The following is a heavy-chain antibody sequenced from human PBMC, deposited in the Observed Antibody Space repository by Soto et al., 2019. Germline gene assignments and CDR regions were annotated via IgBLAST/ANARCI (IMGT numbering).Heavy chain of an antibody. J-gene: IGHJ4*02. CDR2: INTEGSST. CDR1: GLTFTSYW. Sequence: EVQLVESGVNLVQPGGSLRLSCAASGLTFTSYWMHWVRQPPGMGLMWVARINTEGSSTSYADDAKGQFTISRDNSKNTIYLAMNSLRVEDTAVYYCARKDILIGLAYWGQGTLVSVSS. V-gene: IGHV3-74*01. CDR3: ARKDILIGLAY. D-gene: IGHD3-9*01.